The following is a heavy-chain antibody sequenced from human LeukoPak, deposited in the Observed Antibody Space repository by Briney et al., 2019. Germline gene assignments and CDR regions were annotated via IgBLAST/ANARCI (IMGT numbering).Heavy chain of an antibody. J-gene: IGHJ4*02. CDR2: IYYSGST. D-gene: IGHD5-12*01. CDR3: ARLNRGATSLYFDY. Sequence: KPSETLSLTCTVSGGSVSSGSYYWSWTRQPPGKGLEWIGYIYYSGSTNYNPSLKSRVTISVDTSKNQLSLKLSSVTAADTAVYYCARLNRGATSLYFDYWGQGTLVTVSS. CDR1: GGSVSSGSYY. V-gene: IGHV4-61*01.